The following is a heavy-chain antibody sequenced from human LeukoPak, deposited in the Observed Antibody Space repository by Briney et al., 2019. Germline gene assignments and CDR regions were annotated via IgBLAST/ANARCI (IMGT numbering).Heavy chain of an antibody. CDR3: ARHRFGHPFDY. V-gene: IGHV4-59*01. D-gene: IGHD3-16*01. J-gene: IGHJ4*02. CDR2: VYHTGHT. Sequence: PSETLSLTCTVSGDSISGYYWSWIRQPPGKGLEWSGYVYHTGHTHYSPSLKSRVTVSLDTSRNQVSLILSSVTAADTAVYYCARHRFGHPFDYWGQGTLLFVSS. CDR1: GDSISGYY.